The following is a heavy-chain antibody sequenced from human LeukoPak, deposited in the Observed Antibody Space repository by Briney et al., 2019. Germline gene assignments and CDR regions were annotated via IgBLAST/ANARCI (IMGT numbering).Heavy chain of an antibody. CDR1: GGSISSSSDY. V-gene: IGHV4-39*01. D-gene: IGHD2-15*01. CDR3: VRCYCIGSSCYTDA. Sequence: PSETLSLTCTVFGGSISSSSDYWGWIRQPPGKGLEWIETIYYSGSTSYNSSLNSRVSIAVDTSKNHFSLKLSSVTAADTALYYCVRCYCIGSSCYTDAWGQGTLVTVSS. CDR2: IYYSGST. J-gene: IGHJ5*02.